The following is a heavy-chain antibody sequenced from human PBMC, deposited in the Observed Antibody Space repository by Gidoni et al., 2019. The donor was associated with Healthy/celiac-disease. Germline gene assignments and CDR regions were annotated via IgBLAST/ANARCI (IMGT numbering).Heavy chain of an antibody. J-gene: IGHJ4*02. D-gene: IGHD3-22*01. CDR1: GGSISSGGYY. CDR3: ARGNYYDIPGPN. V-gene: IGHV4-31*03. Sequence: QVQLQESGPGLVKPSQTLSPTRPVSGGSISSGGYYWSWIRQHPGKGLEWIGYIYYSGSTYYNPSLKSRVTISVDTSKNQFSLKLSSVTAADTAVYYCARGNYYDIPGPNWGQGTLVTVSS. CDR2: IYYSGST.